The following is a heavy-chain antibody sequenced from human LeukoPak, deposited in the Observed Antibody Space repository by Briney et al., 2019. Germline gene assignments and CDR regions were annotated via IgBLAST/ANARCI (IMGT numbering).Heavy chain of an antibody. Sequence: PGGSLRFSCAASGFTFSSYSMNWVRQAPGKGLEWVAVIWYDGSNKYYADSVKGRFTISRDNSKNTLYLQMNSLRAEDTAVYYCAKGTYPYGDYSYYFDYWGQGTLVTVSS. D-gene: IGHD4-17*01. CDR1: GFTFSSYS. J-gene: IGHJ4*02. V-gene: IGHV3-33*06. CDR3: AKGTYPYGDYSYYFDY. CDR2: IWYDGSNK.